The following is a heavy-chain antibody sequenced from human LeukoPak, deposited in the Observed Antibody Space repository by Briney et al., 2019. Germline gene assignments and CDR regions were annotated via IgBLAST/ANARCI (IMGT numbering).Heavy chain of an antibody. CDR1: GFPFSTYA. D-gene: IGHD5-18*01. V-gene: IGHV3-64*02. CDR2: ISSNGSNT. J-gene: IGHJ4*02. CDR3: ARVSGYSYGQ. Sequence: GGSLRLSCVASGFPFSTYAMHWVRQAPGKGLEYVSGISSNGSNTNYADSVEGRFTISRDNSKNTLYLRMGSLRPEGMAVYYCARVSGYSYGQWGQGTLVTVSS.